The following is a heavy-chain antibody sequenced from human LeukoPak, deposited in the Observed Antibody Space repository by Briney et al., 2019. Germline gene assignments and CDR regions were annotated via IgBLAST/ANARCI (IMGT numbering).Heavy chain of an antibody. D-gene: IGHD2-2*01. CDR2: IYYSGST. CDR1: GGSVNSSSYY. J-gene: IGHJ4*02. Sequence: ASETLSLTCTVSGGSVNSSSYYWGWIRQPPGKGLEWTGSIYYSGSTYYNPSLKSRLTISVATSNNQFSLNLSSVTAADTAVYYCRIIYCKATNCYAKFDYWGQGTLVTISS. CDR3: RIIYCKATNCYAKFDY. V-gene: IGHV4-39*01.